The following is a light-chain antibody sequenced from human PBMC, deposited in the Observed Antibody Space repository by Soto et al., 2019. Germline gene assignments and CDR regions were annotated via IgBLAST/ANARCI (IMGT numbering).Light chain of an antibody. J-gene: IGKJ1*01. CDR2: DTS. CDR3: QQYGSAPKWT. Sequence: ESVLTQSTGTLSLSPGERATLSRRSSQSLANSFIAWYQQKPGQAPRLLIYDTSSRASGIPDRFSGSGSGTDFALTISRLETEDFAVYYCQQYGSAPKWTFGQGTKVDIK. V-gene: IGKV3-20*01. CDR1: QSLANSF.